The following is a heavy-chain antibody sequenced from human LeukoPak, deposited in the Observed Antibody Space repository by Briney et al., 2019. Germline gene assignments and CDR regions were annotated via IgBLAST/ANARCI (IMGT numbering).Heavy chain of an antibody. CDR2: IYSGGST. Sequence: GGSLRLSCAASGFTVSSNYMSWVRQAPGKGLEWVSVIYSGGSTYSADSVRGRFTISRDNSKNTLYLQMNSLRAEDTAVYYCARVKVDYDYVWGSYRDSYYFDYWGQGTLVTVSS. CDR1: GFTVSSNY. CDR3: ARVKVDYDYVWGSYRDSYYFDY. V-gene: IGHV3-53*01. J-gene: IGHJ4*02. D-gene: IGHD3-16*02.